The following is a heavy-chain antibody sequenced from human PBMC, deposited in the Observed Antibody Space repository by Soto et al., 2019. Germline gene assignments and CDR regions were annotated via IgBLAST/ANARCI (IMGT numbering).Heavy chain of an antibody. CDR1: GYTFTSYG. Sequence: ASVKVSCKASGYTFTSYGISWVRQAPGQGLEWMGWISAYNGNTNYAQKLQGRVTMTTDTSTSTAYMELRSLRSDDTAVYYCARDIVVVTATHPRTPRFDYWGQGTLVTVSS. D-gene: IGHD2-21*02. V-gene: IGHV1-18*01. CDR2: ISAYNGNT. CDR3: ARDIVVVTATHPRTPRFDY. J-gene: IGHJ4*02.